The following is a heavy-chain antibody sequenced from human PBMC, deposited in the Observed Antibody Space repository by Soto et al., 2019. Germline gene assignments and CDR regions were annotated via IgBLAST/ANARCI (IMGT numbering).Heavy chain of an antibody. Sequence: PSETLSLTCTVSGGSVSSGSYYWSWIRQPPGKGLEWIGYSYYSGSTYYNPSLKSRVTISVDTSKNQFSLKLSSVTAADTAVYYCARGRTSSPTPGDYWGQGTLVTSPQ. D-gene: IGHD2-2*01. J-gene: IGHJ4*02. CDR2: SYYSGST. CDR3: ARGRTSSPTPGDY. V-gene: IGHV4-61*01. CDR1: GGSVSSGSYY.